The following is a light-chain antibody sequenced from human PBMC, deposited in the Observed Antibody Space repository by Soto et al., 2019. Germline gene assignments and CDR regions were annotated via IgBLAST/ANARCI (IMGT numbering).Light chain of an antibody. Sequence: DIQMTQSPSTLSGSVGDRVTITCRASQTISSWLAWYQQKPGKAPKLLIYKASTLKSGVPSRFSGSGSGTEFTLTISSLQPDDFATYYCQQYNNYATWTFGQGTKVDNK. V-gene: IGKV1-5*03. CDR3: QQYNNYATWT. CDR1: QTISSW. CDR2: KAS. J-gene: IGKJ1*01.